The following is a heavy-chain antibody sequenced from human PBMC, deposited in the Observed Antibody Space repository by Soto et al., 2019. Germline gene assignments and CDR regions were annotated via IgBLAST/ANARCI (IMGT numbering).Heavy chain of an antibody. CDR2: ISPSGSP. CDR3: ARGVLA. Sequence: SEILSLTCSVSGGSVNSGGYSWSWIRQPPGKGLEWIGFISPSGSPAYNPSLKSRVTISVDRSNNQISLELSSVTAADTAVYYCARGVLAWGPGTLVTVSS. J-gene: IGHJ5*02. CDR1: GGSVNSGGYS. V-gene: IGHV4-30-2*01. D-gene: IGHD2-8*01.